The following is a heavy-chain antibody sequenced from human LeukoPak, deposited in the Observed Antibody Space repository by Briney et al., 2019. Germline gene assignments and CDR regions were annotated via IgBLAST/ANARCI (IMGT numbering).Heavy chain of an antibody. CDR1: GGSISSSNW. CDR2: IYHSGST. Sequence: SETLSLTCAVSGGSISSSNWWSWVRQPPGKGLEWIGEIYHSGSTNYNPSLKSRVTISVDKSKNQFSLKLSSVTAADTAVYYCARAIRYFGYYYYYMDVWGKGTTVTISS. CDR3: ARAIRYFGYYYYYMDV. V-gene: IGHV4-4*02. J-gene: IGHJ6*03. D-gene: IGHD3-9*01.